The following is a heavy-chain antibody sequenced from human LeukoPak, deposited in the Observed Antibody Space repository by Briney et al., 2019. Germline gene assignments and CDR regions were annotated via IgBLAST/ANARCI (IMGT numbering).Heavy chain of an antibody. CDR2: IYSGGST. D-gene: IGHD3-3*01. CDR1: GFTVSSNY. V-gene: IGHV3-66*01. J-gene: IGHJ6*02. CDR3: ARGPLRFLTDV. Sequence: VGSLRLSCAASGFTVSSNYMSWVRQAPGKGLEWVSVIYSGGSTYYADSVKGRFTISRDNSKNTLYLQMNSLRAEDTAVYYCARGPLRFLTDVWGQGTTVTVSS.